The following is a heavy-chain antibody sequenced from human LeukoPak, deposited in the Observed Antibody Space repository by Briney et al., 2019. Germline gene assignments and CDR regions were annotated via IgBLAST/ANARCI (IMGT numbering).Heavy chain of an antibody. J-gene: IGHJ3*02. CDR1: GGSISSSNYY. CDR2: INYSGTT. CDR3: ARDPRYCSSTSCYSGGGEDAFDI. V-gene: IGHV4-39*07. Sequence: SETLSLTCTVSGGSISSSNYYWDWIRQPPGKGLEWIGSINYSGTTNYNPSLKSRVTISVDTSKNQFSLKLSSVTAADTAVYYCARDPRYCSSTSCYSGGGEDAFDIWGQGTMVTVSS. D-gene: IGHD2-2*02.